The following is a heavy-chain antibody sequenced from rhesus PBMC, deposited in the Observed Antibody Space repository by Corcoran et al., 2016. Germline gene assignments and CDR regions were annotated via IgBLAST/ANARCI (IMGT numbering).Heavy chain of an antibody. J-gene: IGHJ4*01. CDR3: ARTKTGYSGSFHFDY. CDR2: IYDSGSST. CDR1: GGSISSSY. D-gene: IGHD6-25*01. Sequence: QLQLQESGPGLVKPSETLSVTCAVSGGSISSSYWSWIRQAPGKGLGWIGYIYDSGSSTNYNPSLKSRVNLSVDTSKNQLSLKLSSVTAADTAVYYCARTKTGYSGSFHFDYWGQGVLVTVSS. V-gene: IGHV4-169*01.